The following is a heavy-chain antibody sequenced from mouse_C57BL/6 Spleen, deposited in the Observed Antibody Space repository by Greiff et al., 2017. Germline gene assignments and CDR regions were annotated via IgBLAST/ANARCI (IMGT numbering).Heavy chain of an antibody. CDR2: INPGSGGT. V-gene: IGHV1-54*01. D-gene: IGHD1-2*01. Sequence: VQLQQSGAELVRPGTSVKVSCKASGYAFTNYLIEWVKQRPGQGLEWIGVINPGSGGTNYNEKFKGKATLTAEKSSSTAYMQLSSLTSENSAVYCCARYGFADGGQGTMVTVSA. CDR3: ARYGFAD. J-gene: IGHJ3*01. CDR1: GYAFTNYL.